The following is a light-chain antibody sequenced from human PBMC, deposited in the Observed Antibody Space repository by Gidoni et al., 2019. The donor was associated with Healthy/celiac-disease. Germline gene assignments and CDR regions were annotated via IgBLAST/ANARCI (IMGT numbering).Light chain of an antibody. CDR3: QQYNNWPPGA. V-gene: IGKV3-15*01. CDR2: GAS. CDR1: QSVSST. Sequence: EIVMTQPPATLSVSPGERATLSCRASQSVSSTLAWYQQKPGQAPRLLIYGASTRATGIPARFSGSGSGTEFTLTISSLQSEDFAVYYCQQYNNWPPGAFDQGTKVEIK. J-gene: IGKJ1*01.